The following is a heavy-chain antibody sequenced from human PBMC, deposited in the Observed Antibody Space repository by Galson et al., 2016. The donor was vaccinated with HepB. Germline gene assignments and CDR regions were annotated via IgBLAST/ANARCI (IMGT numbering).Heavy chain of an antibody. CDR2: INSDGGSK. CDR1: GFTFGSYW. V-gene: IGHV3-74*01. CDR3: ARGGGKPGISYGLDV. J-gene: IGHJ6*02. D-gene: IGHD3-10*01. Sequence: SLRLSCAASGFTFGSYWMHWVRQAPGKGLVWVSRINSDGGSKDYADSVTGRFTISRDNAKNTLYLQMNSLRDEDTAVYFCARGGGKPGISYGLDVWGQGTTVTVSS.